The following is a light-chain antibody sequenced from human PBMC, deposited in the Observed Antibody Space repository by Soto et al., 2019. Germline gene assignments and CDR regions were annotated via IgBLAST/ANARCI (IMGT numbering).Light chain of an antibody. CDR1: QSVSSN. CDR2: DAS. CDR3: QQYHNWPIT. J-gene: IGKJ5*01. Sequence: IMMTLSPATLSVSPGESATLSCRASQSVSSNLAWHQQKPGQAPRILMYDASTRATGISARFSGSGSGTEFTLTISSLQSEDFAVYYCQQYHNWPITFGQGTHWRL. V-gene: IGKV3-15*01.